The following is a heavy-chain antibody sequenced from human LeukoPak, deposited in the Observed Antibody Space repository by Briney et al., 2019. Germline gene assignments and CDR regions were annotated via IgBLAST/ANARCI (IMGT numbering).Heavy chain of an antibody. J-gene: IGHJ4*02. CDR3: ARDGGLYPFDY. Sequence: PSETLSLTCTVSGGSISSYYWSWIRQPPGKGLEWIGYIYYGGSTNYNPSLKSRVTISVDTSKNQFSLKLSSVTAADTAVYYCARDGGLYPFDYWGQGTLVTVSS. CDR1: GGSISSYY. D-gene: IGHD2-8*01. CDR2: IYYGGST. V-gene: IGHV4-59*01.